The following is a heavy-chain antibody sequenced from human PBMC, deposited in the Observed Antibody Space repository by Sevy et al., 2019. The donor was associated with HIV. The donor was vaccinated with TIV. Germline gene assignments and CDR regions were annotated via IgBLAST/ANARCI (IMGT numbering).Heavy chain of an antibody. CDR3: ARLPTGLQSFNYLLSTYFDS. Sequence: GGSLRLSCAASGFDFNNHWMSWVRQAPEKGLEWVANIKHDGSETYYVDSLGGRFTISRDNAKNSLSLQINDLRAEDTAMYYCARLPTGLQSFNYLLSTYFDSWGQGTLVTVSS. V-gene: IGHV3-7*03. J-gene: IGHJ4*02. D-gene: IGHD3-9*01. CDR2: IKHDGSET. CDR1: GFDFNNHW.